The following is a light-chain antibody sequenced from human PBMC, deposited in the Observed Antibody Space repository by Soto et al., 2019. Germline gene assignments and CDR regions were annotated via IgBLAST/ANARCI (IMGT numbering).Light chain of an antibody. J-gene: IGLJ1*01. CDR1: SSNIGAGYD. CDR3: QSYDSSLSGLDV. V-gene: IGLV1-40*01. Sequence: QSVLTQPPSVSGAPGQRVTISCTGSSSNIGAGYDVHWYQQLPGTAPKLLIYGNSNRPSGVPDRFSGSKSGTSASLAITGRQAEDEADYYCQSYDSSLSGLDVFGTGTKLTVL. CDR2: GNS.